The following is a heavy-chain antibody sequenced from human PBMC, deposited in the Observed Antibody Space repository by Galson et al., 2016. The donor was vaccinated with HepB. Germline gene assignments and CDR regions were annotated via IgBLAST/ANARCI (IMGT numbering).Heavy chain of an antibody. J-gene: IGHJ6*02. V-gene: IGHV4-34*01. CDR3: ARGTRLAGTYNYYYYGMDV. Sequence: ETLSLTCGVYGGSFSGYYWSWIRQPPGKGLEWIGEINHSGSTNYNPSLKSRVTISVDTSKNQFSLKLSSVTAAGTAVYYCARGTRLAGTYNYYYYGMDVWGQGTTVTVSS. CDR1: GGSFSGYY. D-gene: IGHD6-19*01. CDR2: INHSGST.